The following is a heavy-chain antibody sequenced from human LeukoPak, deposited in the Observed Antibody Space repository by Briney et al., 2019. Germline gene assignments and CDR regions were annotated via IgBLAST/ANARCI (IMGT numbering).Heavy chain of an antibody. CDR1: GYSFTSYW. D-gene: IGHD2-15*01. V-gene: IGHV5-51*01. Sequence: GESLKISCKGSGYSFTSYWIGWVRQMPGKGLEWMGIIYPGDSDTRYSPSFQGQVTISADKSISTAYLQWSGLKASDTAMYYCARDLGYCSGGSCQIDAFDIWGQGAMVTVSS. J-gene: IGHJ3*02. CDR2: IYPGDSDT. CDR3: ARDLGYCSGGSCQIDAFDI.